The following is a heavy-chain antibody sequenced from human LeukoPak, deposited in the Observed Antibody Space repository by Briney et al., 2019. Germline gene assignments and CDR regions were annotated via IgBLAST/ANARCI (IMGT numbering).Heavy chain of an antibody. CDR2: ISYSATT. J-gene: IGHJ5*02. V-gene: IGHV4-38-2*01. CDR1: GFPISSGFS. Sequence: SETLSLICAVFGFPISSGFSWAWIRQSPGKGLEWIASISYSATTYYKPSLESRLFISADTSNNQFSVRLTSVTAADTAVYYCARVGAVPGIDPWGQGILVTVCS. CDR3: ARVGAVPGIDP. D-gene: IGHD3-16*01.